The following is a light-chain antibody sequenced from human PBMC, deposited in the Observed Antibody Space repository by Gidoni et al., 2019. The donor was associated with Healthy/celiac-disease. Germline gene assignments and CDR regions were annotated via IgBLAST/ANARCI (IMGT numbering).Light chain of an antibody. CDR2: TND. J-gene: IGLJ3*02. CDR1: TSNIGSNT. CDR3: AAWDDSVTGVV. V-gene: IGLV1-44*01. Sequence: QSGLIQPPSAYGTPGQRVIISCSGSTSNIGSNTVNWYQQFPGTAPRLVIHTNDQRPSGVPDRFSGSKSGTSASLAISGLQSEDDADYFCAAWDDSVTGVVFGGGTEVTVL.